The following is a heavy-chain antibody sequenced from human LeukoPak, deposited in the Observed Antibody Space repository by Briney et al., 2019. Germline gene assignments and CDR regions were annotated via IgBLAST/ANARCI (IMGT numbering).Heavy chain of an antibody. V-gene: IGHV4-38-2*02. CDR1: GYSISSGYY. CDR2: IYHSGST. CDR3: ARDGRLDANKFDY. Sequence: PSETLSLTCTVSGYSISSGYYWGWIRQPPGKGLEWIGSIYHSGSTYYNPSLKSRVTISVDTSKNQFSLKLSSVTAADTAVYYCARDGRLDANKFDYWGQGTLVTVSS. D-gene: IGHD1-14*01. J-gene: IGHJ4*02.